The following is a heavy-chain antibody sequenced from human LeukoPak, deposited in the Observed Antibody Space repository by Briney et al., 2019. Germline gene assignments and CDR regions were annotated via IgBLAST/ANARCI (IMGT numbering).Heavy chain of an antibody. CDR1: GFTFSSYA. CDR2: ISSNGGST. J-gene: IGHJ4*02. Sequence: GGSLRLSCSASGFTFSSYAMHWVRQAPGKGLEYVSAISSNGGSTYYADSVKGRFTISRDNSKNTLYLQMSSLRAEDTAVYYCVKDLGVVVPATRWFDYWGQGTLVTVSS. V-gene: IGHV3-64D*06. D-gene: IGHD2-2*01. CDR3: VKDLGVVVPATRWFDY.